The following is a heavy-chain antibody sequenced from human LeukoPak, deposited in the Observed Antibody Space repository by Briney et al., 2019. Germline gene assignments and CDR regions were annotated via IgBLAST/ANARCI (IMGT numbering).Heavy chain of an antibody. CDR3: AKDLFSGSGRAGNMDV. V-gene: IGHV3-30*04. CDR1: GFTLKNYA. J-gene: IGHJ6*03. D-gene: IGHD3-10*01. CDR2: ISDTGTTT. Sequence: GGSLRLSCTVSGFTLKNYAMLWIRQAPGKGLEWAAVISDTGTTTNYADSVKGRFIISRDDSTGALYLQMDSLRAEDTAVYYCAKDLFSGSGRAGNMDVWGKGTTVTVSS.